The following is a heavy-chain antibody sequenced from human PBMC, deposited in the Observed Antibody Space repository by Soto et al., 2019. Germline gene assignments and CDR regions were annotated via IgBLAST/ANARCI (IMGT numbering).Heavy chain of an antibody. Sequence: GGSLRLSCAASGFTFSSYAMHWVRQAPGKGLEWVAVISYDGSNKYYADSVKGRFTISRDNSKNTLYLQMNSLRADDTAVYYCAKKGAISIDYWGQGTLVTVSS. CDR3: AKKGAISIDY. V-gene: IGHV3-30-3*02. CDR1: GFTFSSYA. D-gene: IGHD1-26*01. CDR2: ISYDGSNK. J-gene: IGHJ4*02.